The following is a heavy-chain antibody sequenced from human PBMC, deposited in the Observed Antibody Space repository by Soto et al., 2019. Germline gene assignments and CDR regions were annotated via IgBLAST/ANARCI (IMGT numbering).Heavy chain of an antibody. CDR1: GFTFSNYW. V-gene: IGHV3-74*01. CDR3: ARAGWYRFDN. J-gene: IGHJ4*02. CDR2: INSDGTTI. Sequence: GGSLRLSCAASGFTFSNYWVHWVRQAPGKGLMWVSRINSDGTTINYADSVEGRFTISRDNAKNTLFLQMNSLRVEDTAVSYCARAGWYRFDNWGQETLLTVSS. D-gene: IGHD6-19*01.